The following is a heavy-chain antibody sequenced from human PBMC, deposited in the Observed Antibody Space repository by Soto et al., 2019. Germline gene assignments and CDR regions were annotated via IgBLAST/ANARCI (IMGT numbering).Heavy chain of an antibody. Sequence: QVQLVQSGAEVKKPGASVRISCEASRYAFTTYILYWVRQAPGQRLEWMGWINAGNGNTKYSQQFQDRVTITRDTSASTAYMELSSLRSEDTAVYYCASGNCDYICYHDYWGQGTLVTVSS. J-gene: IGHJ4*02. CDR3: ASGNCDYICYHDY. CDR1: RYAFTTYI. CDR2: INAGNGNT. D-gene: IGHD3-16*01. V-gene: IGHV1-3*01.